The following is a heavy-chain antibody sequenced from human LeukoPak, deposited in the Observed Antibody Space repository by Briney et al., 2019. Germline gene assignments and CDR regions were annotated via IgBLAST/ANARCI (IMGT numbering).Heavy chain of an antibody. CDR3: ARTGYGDYPFDY. V-gene: IGHV4-34*01. CDR1: GGSFSGYY. Sequence: PSETLSLTCAVYGGSFSGYYWSWIRQPPAKGLEGIGEINHSGSTNYNPSLKSRVTISVDTSKNQFSLKLSSVTAADTAVYYCARTGYGDYPFDYRGQRTLVTVSS. D-gene: IGHD4-17*01. CDR2: INHSGST. J-gene: IGHJ4*02.